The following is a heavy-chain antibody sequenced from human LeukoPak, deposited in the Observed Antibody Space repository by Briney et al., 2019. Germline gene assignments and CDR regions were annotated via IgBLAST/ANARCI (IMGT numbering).Heavy chain of an antibody. V-gene: IGHV3-23*01. J-gene: IGHJ4*02. D-gene: IGHD3-10*01. CDR2: ISGSGAMT. Sequence: GGSLRLSCAASGFTLSNHAMIWVRQAPGKGLEWVSSISGSGAMTYYADSVKGRFTISRDNAMDRLYLRMNSLRADDTAVYYCVKDRVDGSGSQFDSWGQGSLVIVSS. CDR3: VKDRVDGSGSQFDS. CDR1: GFTLSNHA.